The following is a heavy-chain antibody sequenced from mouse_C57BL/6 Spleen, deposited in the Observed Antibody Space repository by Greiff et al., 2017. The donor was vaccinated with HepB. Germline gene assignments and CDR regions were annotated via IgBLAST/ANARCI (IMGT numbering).Heavy chain of an antibody. J-gene: IGHJ3*01. CDR3: ARWGYGNYPAWFAY. D-gene: IGHD2-1*01. V-gene: IGHV1-82*01. CDR2: IYPGDGDT. CDR1: GYAFSSSW. Sequence: VKLQQSGPELVKPGASVKISCKASGYAFSSSWMNWVKQRPGKGLEWIGRIYPGDGDTNYNGKFKGKATLTADKSSSTAYMQLSSLTSEDSAVYFCARWGYGNYPAWFAYWGQGTLVTVSA.